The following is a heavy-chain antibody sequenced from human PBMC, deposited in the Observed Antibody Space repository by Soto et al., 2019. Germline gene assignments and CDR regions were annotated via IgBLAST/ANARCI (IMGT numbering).Heavy chain of an antibody. CDR2: ISGSGGST. Sequence: PGGSLRLSCAASGFTFSSYAMRWVRQAPGKGLEWVSAISGSGGSTYYADSVKGRFTISRDNSKNTLYLQMNSLRAEDTAVYYCARYCSGGSCYYYYGMDVWGQGTTVTVSS. J-gene: IGHJ6*02. D-gene: IGHD2-15*01. CDR3: ARYCSGGSCYYYYGMDV. CDR1: GFTFSSYA. V-gene: IGHV3-23*01.